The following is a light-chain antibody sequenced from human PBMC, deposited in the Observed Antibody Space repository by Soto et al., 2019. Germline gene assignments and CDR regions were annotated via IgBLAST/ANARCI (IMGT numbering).Light chain of an antibody. CDR3: QRRSTWPLT. J-gene: IGKJ4*01. CDR2: DAS. Sequence: EILLTQSPATLSLSPGERATLSCRASQSIGSHLVWYQQKPGQAPRLLIYDASNRATGIPARFSGSGSGTDSTLTITSLEPEDLAVYYCQRRSTWPLTFGGGTKVDI. V-gene: IGKV3-11*01. CDR1: QSIGSH.